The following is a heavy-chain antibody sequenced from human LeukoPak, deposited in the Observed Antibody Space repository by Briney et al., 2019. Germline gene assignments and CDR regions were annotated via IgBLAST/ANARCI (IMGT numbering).Heavy chain of an antibody. CDR2: INPNSGGT. D-gene: IGHD3-9*01. Sequence: ASVKVSCKASGYTFTGYYMHWVRQAPGQGLEWMGWINPNSGGTNYAQKLQGRVTMTSDTSISTAYMELSRLRSDDTAVYYCARVGTGILTGSLDYWGQGTLVTVSS. V-gene: IGHV1-2*02. CDR3: ARVGTGILTGSLDY. CDR1: GYTFTGYY. J-gene: IGHJ4*02.